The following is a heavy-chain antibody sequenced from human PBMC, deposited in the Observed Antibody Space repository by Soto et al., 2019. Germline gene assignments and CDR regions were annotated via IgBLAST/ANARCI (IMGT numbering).Heavy chain of an antibody. J-gene: IGHJ6*02. CDR3: ARDGYHYYYGMDV. V-gene: IGHV4-59*01. CDR2: IYYSGST. Sequence: SETLSLTCTVSGGSISSYYWSWIRQPPGKRLEWIGYIYYSGSTNYNPSLKSRVTISVDTSKNQFSLKLSSVTAADTAVYYCARDGYHYYYGMDVWGQATTVTVSS. CDR1: GGSISSYY.